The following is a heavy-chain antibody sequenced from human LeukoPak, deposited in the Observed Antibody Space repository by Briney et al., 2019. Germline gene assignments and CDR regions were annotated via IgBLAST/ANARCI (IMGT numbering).Heavy chain of an antibody. CDR3: ARGAGHECRWCPLLDAFDI. CDR2: MNPNSGNT. D-gene: IGHD2-21*01. J-gene: IGHJ3*02. CDR1: GYTFTSYD. V-gene: IGHV1-8*03. Sequence: ASVKVSCKASGYTFTSYDINWVRQATGQGLEWMGWMNPNSGNTGYAQKFQGRVTITRNTSISTAYMELSSLRAEDTAVYYCARGAGHECRWCPLLDAFDIWGQGTMVTVSS.